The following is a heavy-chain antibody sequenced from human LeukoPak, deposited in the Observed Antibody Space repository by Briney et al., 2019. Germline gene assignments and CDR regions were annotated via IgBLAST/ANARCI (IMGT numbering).Heavy chain of an antibody. CDR1: GFTFTNFG. V-gene: IGHV3-33*01. D-gene: IGHD2-15*01. J-gene: IGHJ4*02. Sequence: GGSLRLSCTTSGFTFTNFGTHWVRQARGKGLEWVAVIWNHGNNKDYADSVKGRFTISRDNSKNTVYLQMNSLRAEDTAVYYCARASGGNSPVRDYWGQGTLVTVSS. CDR2: IWNHGNNK. CDR3: ARASGGNSPVRDY.